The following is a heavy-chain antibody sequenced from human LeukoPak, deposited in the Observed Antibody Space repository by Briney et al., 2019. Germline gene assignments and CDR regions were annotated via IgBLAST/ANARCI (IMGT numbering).Heavy chain of an antibody. CDR2: ISSSSSYI. Sequence: GGSLRLSCAASGFTFSSYSMNWFRQAPGKGLEWVSSISSSSSYIYYADSVKGRFTISRDNAKNSLYLQMNSLRAEDTAVYYCARDLRTYSSGYDHWGQGTLVTVSS. J-gene: IGHJ4*02. CDR3: ARDLRTYSSGYDH. V-gene: IGHV3-21*01. CDR1: GFTFSSYS. D-gene: IGHD6-19*01.